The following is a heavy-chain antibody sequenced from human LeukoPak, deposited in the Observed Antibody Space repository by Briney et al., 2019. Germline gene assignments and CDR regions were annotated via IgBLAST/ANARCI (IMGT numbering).Heavy chain of an antibody. D-gene: IGHD6-19*01. CDR1: GFSLSDYW. V-gene: IGHV3-74*01. J-gene: IGHJ4*02. CDR3: AKSRAAVAGFFGY. CDR2: ITSDGSTT. Sequence: GGSLRLSCVGSGFSLSDYWMHWVRQTPGKGLMWVSRITSDGSTTWYADSVKGRFTVSRDSSKNSLYLQMSNLRAEDTAVYYCAKSRAAVAGFFGYWGQGTLVTVSS.